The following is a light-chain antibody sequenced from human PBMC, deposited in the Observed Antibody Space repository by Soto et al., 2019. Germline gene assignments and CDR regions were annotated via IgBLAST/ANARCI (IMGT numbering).Light chain of an antibody. J-gene: IGLJ1*01. Sequence: QSALTQPPSLSGAPGQRVTISCTGSSSNIGAGYDVHWYQQLPGTAPKLLIYGNSNRPSGVPDRFSGSKSGTSASLATTGLQAEDEADYYCQSYDSSLSGYVFGTGTKLTVL. CDR3: QSYDSSLSGYV. CDR1: SSNIGAGYD. CDR2: GNS. V-gene: IGLV1-40*01.